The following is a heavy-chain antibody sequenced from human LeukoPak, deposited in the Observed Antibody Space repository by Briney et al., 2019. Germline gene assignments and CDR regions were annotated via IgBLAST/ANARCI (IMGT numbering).Heavy chain of an antibody. CDR2: IFTSGST. CDR3: SRGGANDL. D-gene: IGHD4/OR15-4a*01. V-gene: IGHV4-4*07. J-gene: IGHJ5*02. Sequence: SETLSLTCTVVGGPIPRDYWRWIRQPGGKGLEWLGRIFTSGSTAYNPSLKSRVTMSLYTSKNQFFLKLSSVTAADTAAYFCSRGGANDLWGQGTLVTVSS. CDR1: GGPIPRDY.